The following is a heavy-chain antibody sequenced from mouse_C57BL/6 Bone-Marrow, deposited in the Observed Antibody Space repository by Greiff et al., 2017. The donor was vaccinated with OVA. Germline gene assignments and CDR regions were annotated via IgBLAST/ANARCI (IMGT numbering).Heavy chain of an antibody. J-gene: IGHJ2*01. V-gene: IGHV1-4*01. CDR1: GYTFTSYT. CDR3: TRGYYFDY. Sequence: LVESGAELARPGASVKMSCKASGYTFTSYTIHWVKQRPGQGLEWIGYIDPTNDYTNYNQKFKGKATLTADKSSSTAYMQLSSLTSEDSAVYYCTRGYYFDYWGQGTTLTVSS. CDR2: IDPTNDYT.